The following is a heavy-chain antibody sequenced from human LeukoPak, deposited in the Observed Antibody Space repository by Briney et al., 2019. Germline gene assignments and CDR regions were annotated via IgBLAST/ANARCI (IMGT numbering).Heavy chain of an antibody. D-gene: IGHD4-17*01. CDR3: ARGYGVSNDY. J-gene: IGHJ4*02. CDR2: INHSGST. CDR1: GGSFSGYY. Sequence: SKTLSLTCAVYGGSFSGYYWSWIRQPPGKGLEWIGEINHSGSTNYNPSLKSRVTISVDTSKNQFSLKLSSVTAADTAVYYCARGYGVSNDYWGQGTLVTVSS. V-gene: IGHV4-34*01.